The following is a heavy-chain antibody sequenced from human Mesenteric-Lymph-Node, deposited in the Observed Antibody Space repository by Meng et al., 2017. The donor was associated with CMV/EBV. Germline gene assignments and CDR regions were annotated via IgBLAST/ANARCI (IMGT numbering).Heavy chain of an antibody. CDR3: ARKDFYSGSYGDLDY. CDR1: GFTFSSYS. CDR2: ISSSSSYI. D-gene: IGHD1-26*01. J-gene: IGHJ4*02. V-gene: IGHV3-21*01. Sequence: GGSLRLSCAASGFTFSSYSMNWVRQAPGKGLEWVSSISSSSSYIYYADSVKGRFTISRDNAKNTLYLQMNSLRAEDTAVYYCARKDFYSGSYGDLDYWGQGTLVTVSS.